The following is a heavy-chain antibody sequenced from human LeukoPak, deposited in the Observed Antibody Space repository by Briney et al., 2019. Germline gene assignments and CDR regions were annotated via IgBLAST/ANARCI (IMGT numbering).Heavy chain of an antibody. D-gene: IGHD5-12*01. CDR2: ISAYNGNT. CDR1: GYTFTSYG. J-gene: IGHJ6*02. CDR3: AREAEPTNYYGMDV. V-gene: IGHV1-18*01. Sequence: ASVKVSCKASGYTFTSYGISWVRQAPGQGLEWMGWISAYNGNTNYARKLQGRVTMTTDTSTSTAYMELRSLRSDDTAVYYCAREAEPTNYYGMDVWGQGTTVTVSS.